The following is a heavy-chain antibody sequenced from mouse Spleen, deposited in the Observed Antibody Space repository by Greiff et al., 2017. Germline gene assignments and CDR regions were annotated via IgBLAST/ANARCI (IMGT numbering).Heavy chain of an antibody. J-gene: IGHJ3*01. V-gene: IGHV1-59*01. D-gene: IGHD1-2*01. Sequence: QVQLQQPGAELARPGTSVKLSCKASGYTFTSYWMHWVKQRPGQGLEWIGVIDPSDSYTNYNQKLKGKATLTVDTSSSTAYMQLSSLTSEDSAVYYCARPGGLLRLRSAWFAYWGQGTLVTVSA. CDR2: IDPSDSYT. CDR1: GYTFTSYW. CDR3: ARPGGLLRLRSAWFAY.